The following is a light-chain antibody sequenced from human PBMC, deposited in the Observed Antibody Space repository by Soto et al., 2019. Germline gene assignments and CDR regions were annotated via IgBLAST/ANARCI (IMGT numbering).Light chain of an antibody. CDR3: CSYAGGGTYV. CDR2: EAN. J-gene: IGLJ1*01. CDR1: SSDVGSYDL. V-gene: IGLV2-23*01. Sequence: QSVLPQPASVSGSPGQSITISCTGTSSDVGSYDLVSWYQQHPGKAPKLMIYEANKRPSGVSSRFSGSKSGNTASLTISGLQADDEASYSCCSYAGGGTYVFGTGTKVTVL.